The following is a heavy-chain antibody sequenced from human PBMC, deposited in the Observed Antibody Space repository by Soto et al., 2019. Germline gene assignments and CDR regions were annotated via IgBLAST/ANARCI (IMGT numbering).Heavy chain of an antibody. CDR3: AHRLLDYDGSGRKGFDY. V-gene: IGHV2-5*02. CDR1: GFSLSTSGVG. D-gene: IGHD3-10*01. CDR2: IYWDDSK. J-gene: IGHJ4*02. Sequence: QITLKESGPTLVKPTQPLTLTCTFSGFSLSTSGVGVGWIRQPPGKAPEWLVLIYWDDSKRYSPSLHSRLTIIKDTSKNQVVLTMSNVYPVDTGTYYCAHRLLDYDGSGRKGFDYAGKGTLV.